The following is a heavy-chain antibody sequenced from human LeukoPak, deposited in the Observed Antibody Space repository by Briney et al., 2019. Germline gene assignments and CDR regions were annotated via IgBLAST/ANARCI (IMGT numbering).Heavy chain of an antibody. J-gene: IGHJ4*02. CDR2: INYSGST. CDR3: ARGLRMGYYYDSSGYFLDY. Sequence: SETLSLTCTVSGGSISSYYWSWIRQPPGKGLEWIGYINYSGSTNYNPSLKSRVTISVDTSKNQFSLKLSSVTAADTAVYYCARGLRMGYYYDSSGYFLDYWGQGTLVTVSS. V-gene: IGHV4-59*01. CDR1: GGSISSYY. D-gene: IGHD3-22*01.